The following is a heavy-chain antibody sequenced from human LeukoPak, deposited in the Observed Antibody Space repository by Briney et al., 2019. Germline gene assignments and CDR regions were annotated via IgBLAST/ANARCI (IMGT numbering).Heavy chain of an antibody. CDR1: GFTLSDCA. D-gene: IGHD2-15*01. CDR2: IGSSSSSI. J-gene: IGHJ4*02. Sequence: GGSLRLSCAASGFTLSDCAMSWVRQAPGKGLEWVSSIGSSSSSIYYADSVKGRFTISRDNAKNSLYLQMTSLRAEDTAVYYCAAYSGLDDWGQGTLVTVSS. CDR3: AAYSGLDD. V-gene: IGHV3-21*01.